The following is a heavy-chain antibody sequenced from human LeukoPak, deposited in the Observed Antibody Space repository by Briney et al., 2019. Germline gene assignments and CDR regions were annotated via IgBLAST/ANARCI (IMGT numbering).Heavy chain of an antibody. Sequence: GGSLRLSCAASGFTLSSNSMNWVRQAPGKGLEWVSSISSSSSYIYYADSVKGRFTISRGNAKNSLYLQMNSLRAEDTAVYYCARGYSSSWYYNWFDPWGQGTLVTVSS. CDR1: GFTLSSNS. D-gene: IGHD6-13*01. CDR3: ARGYSSSWYYNWFDP. V-gene: IGHV3-21*01. J-gene: IGHJ5*02. CDR2: ISSSSSYI.